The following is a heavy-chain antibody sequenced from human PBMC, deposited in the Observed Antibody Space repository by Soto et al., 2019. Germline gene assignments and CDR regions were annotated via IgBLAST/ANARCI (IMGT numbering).Heavy chain of an antibody. V-gene: IGHV2-5*02. CDR1: GFALSSNGVG. Sequence: QITLKESGPTLVKPTQTLTLTCTFSGFALSSNGVGVGWIRQPPGKALEWLALIFWDDDKRYSPSLKSRLTITKDTSKNQVVLTITDMDPVDTAAYYFAHERNSYDDFRIGFQIRATLSAAFDIWGQGTMVTISS. J-gene: IGHJ3*02. CDR2: IFWDDDK. CDR3: AHERNSYDDFRIGFQIRATLSAAFDI. D-gene: IGHD3-3*01.